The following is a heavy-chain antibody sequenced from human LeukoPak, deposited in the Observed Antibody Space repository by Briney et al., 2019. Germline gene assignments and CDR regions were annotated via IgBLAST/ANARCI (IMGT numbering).Heavy chain of an antibody. CDR1: GFTFSSYW. CDR2: IKQDGSEK. V-gene: IGHV3-7*01. D-gene: IGHD2-2*02. CDR3: ARDPRYCSSTSCYTLN. Sequence: GGSLRLSCAASGFTFSSYWTSWVRQAPGKGLEWVANIKQDGSEKYYVDSVKGRFTISRDNAKNPLYLQMNSLRAEDTAVYYCARDPRYCSSTSCYTLNWGQGTLVTVSS. J-gene: IGHJ4*02.